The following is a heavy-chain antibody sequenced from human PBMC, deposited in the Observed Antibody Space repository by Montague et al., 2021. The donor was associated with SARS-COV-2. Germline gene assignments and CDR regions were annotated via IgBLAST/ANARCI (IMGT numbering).Heavy chain of an antibody. Sequence: SLRLSCAASGFPLNTRAMHWVRQAPGKGLEWVAVTSFDEKKKYYAASVKGRFTISRDNSKNTLYLQMNSRTVDDTAMYYCARVPRVGATYFYYSMDVWGRGTTVTVSS. D-gene: IGHD1-26*01. J-gene: IGHJ6*02. CDR2: TSFDEKKK. CDR1: GFPLNTRA. V-gene: IGHV3-30*03. CDR3: ARVPRVGATYFYYSMDV.